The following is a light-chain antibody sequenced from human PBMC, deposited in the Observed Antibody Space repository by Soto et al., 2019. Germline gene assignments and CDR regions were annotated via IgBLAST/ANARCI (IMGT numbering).Light chain of an antibody. J-gene: IGKJ2*01. CDR2: GAS. CDR1: QSVNSSY. V-gene: IGKV3D-20*02. Sequence: EIVLTQSPGTLSLSPGERVTLSCRASQSVNSSYLAWYQHKPGQAPRLLIYGASTRATGIPDRFSGSGSGTDFTLTIARLEPGDFAVYYCQQRSYWPGTFGQGTKLEIK. CDR3: QQRSYWPGT.